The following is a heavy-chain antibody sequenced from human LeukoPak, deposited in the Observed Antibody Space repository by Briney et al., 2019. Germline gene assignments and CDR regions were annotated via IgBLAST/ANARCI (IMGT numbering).Heavy chain of an antibody. J-gene: IGHJ6*03. CDR3: AREPESGVYYYYYMDV. V-gene: IGHV6-1*01. CDR2: TYYRSKLYN. CDR1: GDSVSSNSAA. Sequence: SQTLSLTCAXSGDSVSSNSAAWNWVRQSPSRGLEWLGRTYYRSKLYNDYAVSVKSRITLTPDTSKNQFSLQLNSVTPEDTAVYYCAREPESGVYYYYYMDVWGKGTTVTISS. D-gene: IGHD3-10*01.